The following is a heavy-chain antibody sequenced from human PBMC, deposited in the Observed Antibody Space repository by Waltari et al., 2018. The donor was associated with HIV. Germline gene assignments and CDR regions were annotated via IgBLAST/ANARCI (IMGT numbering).Heavy chain of an antibody. J-gene: IGHJ4*02. D-gene: IGHD5-18*01. CDR1: GFTFSPYG. V-gene: IGHV3-21*02. CDR2: ISGSSDYL. CDR3: ARRVSGYIYDFFDL. Sequence: EVQLVESGGGLVKPGGSLRLSCAASGFTFSPYGMTWVRQAPGKGLEWVSSISGSSDYLYYGDSVKGRFTISRDNAKDSLYLQMNSLRAEDTAIYYCARRVSGYIYDFFDLWGQGTLVTVSS.